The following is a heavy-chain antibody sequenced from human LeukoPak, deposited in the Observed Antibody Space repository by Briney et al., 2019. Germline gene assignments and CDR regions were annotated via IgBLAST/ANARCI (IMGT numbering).Heavy chain of an antibody. CDR3: ARESDYYDSSGHYDY. V-gene: IGHV1-18*01. J-gene: IGHJ4*02. CDR1: GYTFTSYG. Sequence: APVKVSCKASGYTFTSYGISWVRQAPGQGLEWMGWISAYNGNTNYAQKLQGRVTMTTDTSTSTAYMELRSLRSDDTAVYYCARESDYYDSSGHYDYWGQGTLVTVSS. D-gene: IGHD3-22*01. CDR2: ISAYNGNT.